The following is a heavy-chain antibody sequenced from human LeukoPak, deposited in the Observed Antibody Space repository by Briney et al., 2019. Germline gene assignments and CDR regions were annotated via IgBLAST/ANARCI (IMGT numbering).Heavy chain of an antibody. V-gene: IGHV4-59*01. J-gene: IGHJ4*02. CDR1: GGSISRYY. Sequence: SEPLSLPCTVSGGSISRYYWSWIRQPPGKGLECFGYIYYSGSTKYSPSLKSRVTISVDTSKNQFSLKLSSVTAADTAVYYCARKRVEDYVWGSYRYTPSPFDYWGQGTLVTVSS. CDR2: IYYSGST. CDR3: ARKRVEDYVWGSYRYTPSPFDY. D-gene: IGHD3-16*02.